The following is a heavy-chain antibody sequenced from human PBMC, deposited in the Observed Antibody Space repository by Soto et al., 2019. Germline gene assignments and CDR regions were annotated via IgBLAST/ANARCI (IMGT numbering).Heavy chain of an antibody. CDR2: ISGSGTTI. J-gene: IGHJ4*02. Sequence: EVQLLESGGGLVQPGGSLRLSCAASGFPFSSYAMSWVRQAPGRGLEWVSAISGSGTTIYYTDSVKGRFTISRDTSMNTLYLQMNSLRAEDTAAYYCARMLTMVRGVTGLRDFVYWGQGTLVTVSS. CDR1: GFPFSSYA. V-gene: IGHV3-23*01. CDR3: ARMLTMVRGVTGLRDFVY. D-gene: IGHD3-10*01.